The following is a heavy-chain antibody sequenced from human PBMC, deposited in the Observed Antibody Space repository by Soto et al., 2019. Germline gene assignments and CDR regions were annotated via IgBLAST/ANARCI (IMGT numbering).Heavy chain of an antibody. CDR1: GFSLSNARMG. CDR3: ARIPFYDSSGYYPHFDC. V-gene: IGHV2-26*01. D-gene: IGHD3-22*01. Sequence: QVTLKESGPVLVKPTETLTLTCTVSGFSLSNARMGVSWIRQPPGKALEWLAHIFSNDEKSYSTSLKSRLTISKDTSKSQVVLTMTNMDLVDTATYYCARIPFYDSSGYYPHFDCWGQGTLVTVSS. CDR2: IFSNDEK. J-gene: IGHJ4*02.